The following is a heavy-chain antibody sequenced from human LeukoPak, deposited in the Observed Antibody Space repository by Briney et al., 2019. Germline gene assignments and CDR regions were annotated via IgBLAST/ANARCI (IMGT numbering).Heavy chain of an antibody. CDR3: ARDPFGGVIVELDY. V-gene: IGHV3-48*04. CDR1: GFTFSSYA. D-gene: IGHD3-16*02. Sequence: AGGSLRLSCAASGFTFSSYAMSWVRQAPGKGLEWVSYISSSGSTIYYADSVKGRFTISRDNAKNSLYLQMNSLRAEDTAVYYCARDPFGGVIVELDYWGQGTLVTVSS. CDR2: ISSSGSTI. J-gene: IGHJ4*02.